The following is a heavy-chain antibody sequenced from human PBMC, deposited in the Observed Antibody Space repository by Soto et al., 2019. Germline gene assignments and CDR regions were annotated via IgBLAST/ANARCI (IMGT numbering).Heavy chain of an antibody. CDR3: ARNGYTYGMDV. J-gene: IGHJ6*02. V-gene: IGHV4-31*03. CDR1: GGSTSSGGFY. Sequence: PSETLSLTCTVSGGSTSSGGFYWSWIRQRPGKGLEWIGYIYYSGISYYNPSLKSRVSISLDTSRNQFSMTLNSVTAADTAVYYCARNGYTYGMDVWGQGATVTVSS. CDR2: IYYSGIS. D-gene: IGHD5-18*01.